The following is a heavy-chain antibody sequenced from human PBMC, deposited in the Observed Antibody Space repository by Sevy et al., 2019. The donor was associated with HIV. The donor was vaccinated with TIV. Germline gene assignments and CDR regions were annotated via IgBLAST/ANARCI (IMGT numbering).Heavy chain of an antibody. Sequence: ASVKVSCKASGYTFTSYYMHWVRQAPGQGLEWMGIINPSGGRTSYAQKFQGRVTMTRDTSTSTVYMELSSLRSEDTAAYYCARDHCGGDCYSGNFQHWGQGTLVTVSS. CDR2: INPSGGRT. J-gene: IGHJ1*01. CDR1: GYTFTSYY. D-gene: IGHD2-21*02. V-gene: IGHV1-46*01. CDR3: ARDHCGGDCYSGNFQH.